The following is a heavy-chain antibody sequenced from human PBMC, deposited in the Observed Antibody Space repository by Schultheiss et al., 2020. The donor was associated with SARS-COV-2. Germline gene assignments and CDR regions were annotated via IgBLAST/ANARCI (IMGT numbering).Heavy chain of an antibody. V-gene: IGHV3-48*03. CDR3: ARLNKGWELLNAFDI. J-gene: IGHJ3*02. Sequence: GGSLRLSCAASGFTFSSYEMNWVRQVAGKGLEWVSYISSSGSTIYYSDSVKGRFTISRDNAKNSLYLQMNSLRAEDTAVYYCARLNKGWELLNAFDIWGQGTMVTVSS. CDR2: ISSSGSTI. CDR1: GFTFSSYE. D-gene: IGHD1-26*01.